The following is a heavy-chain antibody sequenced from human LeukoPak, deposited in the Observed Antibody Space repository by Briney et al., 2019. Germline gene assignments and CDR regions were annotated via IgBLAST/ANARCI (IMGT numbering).Heavy chain of an antibody. CDR3: TTGLQLLYDGLQLDY. J-gene: IGHJ4*02. D-gene: IGHD2-2*02. Sequence: GGSLRLSCAASGFTSSNAWMSWVRQAPGKGLEWVGRIKSKTDGGTTDYAAPVKGRFTISRDDPKNTLYLQMNSLKTEDTAVYYCTTGLQLLYDGLQLDYWGQGTLVTVSS. CDR1: GFTSSNAW. V-gene: IGHV3-15*01. CDR2: IKSKTDGGTT.